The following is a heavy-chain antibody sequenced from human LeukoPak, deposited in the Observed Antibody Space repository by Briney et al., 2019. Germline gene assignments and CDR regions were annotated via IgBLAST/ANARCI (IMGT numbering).Heavy chain of an antibody. Sequence: SVKVSCKASGGTFSSYAISWVRQAPGQGLEWMGGIIPIFGTANYAQKFQGRVTITADGSTSTAYMELSSLRSEDTAVYYCATGPGDNYYYDSSGYPDYWGQGTLVTVSS. CDR2: IIPIFGTA. V-gene: IGHV1-69*13. D-gene: IGHD3-22*01. J-gene: IGHJ4*02. CDR3: ATGPGDNYYYDSSGYPDY. CDR1: GGTFSSYA.